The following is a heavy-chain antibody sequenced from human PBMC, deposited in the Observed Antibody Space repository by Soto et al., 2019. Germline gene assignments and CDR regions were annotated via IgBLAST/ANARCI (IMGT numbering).Heavy chain of an antibody. CDR1: GFTFSTYA. D-gene: IGHD2-2*01. CDR3: ANARGTYCSTTSCYSTGLEY. J-gene: IGHJ4*02. CDR2: ISYVETSK. V-gene: IGHV3-30*18. Sequence: GGSLRLSCAVSGFTFSTYAMHWVRRAPGKGLEWVALISYVETSKYYADSVKGRFTISRDNSKNTLYLQMNSLRAEDTAVYYCANARGTYCSTTSCYSTGLEYWGQGTLVTVSS.